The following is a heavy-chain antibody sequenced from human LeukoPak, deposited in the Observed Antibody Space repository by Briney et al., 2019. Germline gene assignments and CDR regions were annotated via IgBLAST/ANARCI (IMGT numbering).Heavy chain of an antibody. CDR2: IRGSGDKT. V-gene: IGHV3-23*01. CDR1: GFTFNSYA. Sequence: PGGSLRLSCAASGFTFNSYAMSWVRQAPGKGLEWGSSIRGSGDKTDYADSVKGRLTISRDNSKNTLYLQMNSLRAEHTAVYYCAKVGGTVIVWGQGTLVTVSS. CDR3: AKVGGTVIV. J-gene: IGHJ4*02. D-gene: IGHD3-22*01.